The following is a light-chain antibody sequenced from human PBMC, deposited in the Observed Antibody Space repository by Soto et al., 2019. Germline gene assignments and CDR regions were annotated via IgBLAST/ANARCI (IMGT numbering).Light chain of an antibody. Sequence: DIQMTQSPSTLSASVGDRVTITCRASQSISSWLARYQQKPGKAPKLLIYKPSTLESGVPSRFSGSASGTEFTLTISXLQPXDVATYYRXKYNSAPFTFGQGTRLEIK. CDR1: QSISSW. J-gene: IGKJ5*01. CDR3: XKYNSAPFT. V-gene: IGKV1-5*03. CDR2: KPS.